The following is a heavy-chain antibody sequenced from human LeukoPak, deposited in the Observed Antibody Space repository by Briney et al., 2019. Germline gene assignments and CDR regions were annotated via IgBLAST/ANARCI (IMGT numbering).Heavy chain of an antibody. V-gene: IGHV4-31*03. CDR1: GGSISSGGYY. CDR2: IYYSGGT. J-gene: IGHJ5*02. Sequence: SETLSLTCTVSGGSISSGGYYWSWIRQHPGKGLEWIGYIYYSGGTYYNPSLKSRVPISVDTSKNQFSLKRSSVTAAGTAVYYCARARPLDIVATWKIRIGWFDPWGQGTLVTVSS. D-gene: IGHD5-12*01. CDR3: ARARPLDIVATWKIRIGWFDP.